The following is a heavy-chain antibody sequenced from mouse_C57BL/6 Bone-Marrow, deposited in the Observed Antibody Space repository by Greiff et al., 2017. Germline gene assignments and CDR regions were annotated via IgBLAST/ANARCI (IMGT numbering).Heavy chain of an antibody. CDR1: GYSFTGYY. D-gene: IGHD2-12*01. CDR2: INPSTGGT. CDR3: ARLRLGTWFAY. V-gene: IGHV1-42*01. Sequence: VQLQQSGPELVKPGASVKISCKASGYSFTGYYMNWVKQSPEQSLEWIGEINPSTGGTTYNQKFKAKATLTVDKSSSTAYMQLKSLTSEDSAVYYCARLRLGTWFAYWGQGTLVTVSA. J-gene: IGHJ3*01.